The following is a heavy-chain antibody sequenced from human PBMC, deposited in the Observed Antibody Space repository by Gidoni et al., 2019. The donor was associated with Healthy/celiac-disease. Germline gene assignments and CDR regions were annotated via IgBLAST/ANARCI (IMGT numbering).Heavy chain of an antibody. D-gene: IGHD5-18*01. CDR1: GFTFGDYA. J-gene: IGHJ4*02. Sequence: EVQLVESGGGLVKPGRSLRLSCTASGFTFGDYAMSWFRQAPGKGLELLGFIRSKAYGGTTEYAASVKGRFTISRDDSKSIAYLQMNSLKTEDTAVYYCTRERGYGPNYWGQGTLVTVSS. CDR3: TRERGYGPNY. V-gene: IGHV3-49*05. CDR2: IRSKAYGGTT.